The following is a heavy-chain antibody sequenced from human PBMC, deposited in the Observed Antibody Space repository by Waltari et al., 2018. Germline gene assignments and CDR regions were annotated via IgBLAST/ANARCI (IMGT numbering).Heavy chain of an antibody. CDR3: ARGGYYDSSGYYYM. V-gene: IGHV1-2*02. D-gene: IGHD3-22*01. J-gene: IGHJ4*02. Sequence: QVQLVQSGAEVKKPGDSVTVSCKASGYTFTGYYMPWVRPAPGQGLEGMGWSNPNSGGTNYAQKFQGRVTMTRDTSISTAYMELSRLRSDDTAVYYCARGGYYDSSGYYYMWGQGTLVTVSS. CDR1: GYTFTGYY. CDR2: SNPNSGGT.